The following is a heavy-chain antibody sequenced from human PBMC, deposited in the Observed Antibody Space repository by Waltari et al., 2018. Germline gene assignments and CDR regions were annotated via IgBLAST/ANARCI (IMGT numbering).Heavy chain of an antibody. CDR1: GDSISSGDYY. V-gene: IGHV4-31*03. D-gene: IGHD4-17*01. Sequence: QVQLQESGPGLVKPSQTLSLTCKVSGDSISSGDYYWTWIRQHPGKGLEWIGYIFYTGTTFYTPSLKSRVTISVQTSQNQFSLHLNYMAAADTAVYFCARFPRVTRSWYFDVWGRGTQVTVSS. CDR3: ARFPRVTRSWYFDV. J-gene: IGHJ2*01. CDR2: IFYTGTT.